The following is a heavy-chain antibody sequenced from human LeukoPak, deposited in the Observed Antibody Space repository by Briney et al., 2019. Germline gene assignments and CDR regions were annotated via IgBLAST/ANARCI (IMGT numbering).Heavy chain of an antibody. D-gene: IGHD3-3*01. Sequence: SETLSLTCTVSGYSISSGYYWGWIRQPPGKGLEWIGSIYHSGSTYYNPSLKSRVTISVDTFKNQFSLKLSSVTAADTAVYYCATTFGAYLFDYWGQGTLVTVSS. CDR3: ATTFGAYLFDY. J-gene: IGHJ4*02. CDR2: IYHSGST. V-gene: IGHV4-38-2*02. CDR1: GYSISSGYY.